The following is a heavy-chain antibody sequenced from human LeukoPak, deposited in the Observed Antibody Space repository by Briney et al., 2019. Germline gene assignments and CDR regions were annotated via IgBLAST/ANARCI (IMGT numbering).Heavy chain of an antibody. D-gene: IGHD2-2*02. V-gene: IGHV4-59*01. CDR1: GGSISSYY. CDR3: ARERREGYCSSTSCYRGNAFDI. J-gene: IGHJ3*02. CDR2: IYYSGST. Sequence: SETLSLTCTVSGGSISSYYWSWIRQPPGKGLEWIGYIYYSGSTNYNPSLKSRVTISVDTSKNQSSLKLSSVTAADTAVYYCARERREGYCSSTSCYRGNAFDIWGQGTMVTVSS.